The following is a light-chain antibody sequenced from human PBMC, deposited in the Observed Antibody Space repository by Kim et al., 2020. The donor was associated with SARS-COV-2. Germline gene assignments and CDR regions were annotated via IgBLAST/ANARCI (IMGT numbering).Light chain of an antibody. CDR1: DSDIGSNT. CDR3: ASWNDALRGPV. Sequence: QSVLTQPPSASGTPGQTLTMSCFGSDSDIGSNTVNWYQQLPGTSPKLLIYRNDQRPSGVPDRFSGFRSATSASLAISGLQSEDEADYFCASWNDALRGPVFGGGTQLTVL. CDR2: RND. V-gene: IGLV1-44*01. J-gene: IGLJ2*01.